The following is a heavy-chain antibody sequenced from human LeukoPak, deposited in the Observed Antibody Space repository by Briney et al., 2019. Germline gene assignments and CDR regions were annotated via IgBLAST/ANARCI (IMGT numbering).Heavy chain of an antibody. V-gene: IGHV3-21*01. J-gene: IGHJ4*02. Sequence: PGGSLRLSCAASGFTFSSYAMHWVRQAPGKGLESVSSISSSSSYIYYAASVKGRFTISRDNAKKSLYLQMNSLRAEDTAVYYCARNVKYDILTGFDYWGQGTLVTVSS. CDR3: ARNVKYDILTGFDY. CDR1: GFTFSSYA. D-gene: IGHD3-9*01. CDR2: ISSSSSYI.